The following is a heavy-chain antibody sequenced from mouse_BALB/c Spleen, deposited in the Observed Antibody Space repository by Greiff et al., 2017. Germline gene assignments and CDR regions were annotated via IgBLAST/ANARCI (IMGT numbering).Heavy chain of an antibody. CDR1: GYTFTSYW. Sequence: DLVKPGASVKLSCKASGYTFTSYWINWIKQRPGQGLEWIGRIAPGSGSTYYNEMFKGKATLTVDTSSSTAYIQLSSLSSEDSAVYCCARGDYDGSFDYWGQGTTLTVSS. CDR3: ARGDYDGSFDY. V-gene: IGHV1S41*01. J-gene: IGHJ2*01. D-gene: IGHD2-4*01. CDR2: IAPGSGST.